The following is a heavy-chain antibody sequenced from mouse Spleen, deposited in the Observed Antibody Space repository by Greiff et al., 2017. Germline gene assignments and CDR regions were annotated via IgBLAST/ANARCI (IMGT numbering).Heavy chain of an antibody. CDR1: GFTFSDAC. CDR3: TRSWMIAGVYAMDY. J-gene: IGHJ4*01. CDR2: IRNKANNHAT. Sequence: EVKLMESGGGLVQPGGSMKLSCAASGFTFSDACMDWVRQSPEKGLEWVAEIRNKANNHATYYAESVKGRFTISRDDSKSSVYLQMNSLRAEDTGIYYCTRSWMIAGVYAMDYWGQGTSVNVSS. D-gene: IGHD2-3*01. V-gene: IGHV6-6*01.